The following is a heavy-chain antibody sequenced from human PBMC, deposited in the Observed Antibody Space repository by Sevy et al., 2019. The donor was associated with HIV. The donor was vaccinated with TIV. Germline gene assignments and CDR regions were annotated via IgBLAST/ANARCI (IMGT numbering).Heavy chain of an antibody. D-gene: IGHD6-6*01. Sequence: ASVKVSCKASGYTFTSYGISWVRQAPGQGLEWMGWISAYNGKTNFPQKLQDKFTMTTDTSTSTAYMELRSLRSDDTAVYYCARDGEVYSSSSGGYYYYGMDVWGQGTTVTVSS. CDR3: ARDGEVYSSSSGGYYYYGMDV. CDR1: GYTFTSYG. V-gene: IGHV1-18*04. J-gene: IGHJ6*02. CDR2: ISAYNGKT.